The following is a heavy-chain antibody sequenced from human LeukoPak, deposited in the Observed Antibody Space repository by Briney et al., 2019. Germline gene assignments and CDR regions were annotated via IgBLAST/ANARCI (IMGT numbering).Heavy chain of an antibody. CDR2: IIPIFGTA. V-gene: IGHV1-69*05. CDR3: ARGPRDTVVRGVINFWFDP. J-gene: IGHJ5*02. CDR1: AYTFTGYY. D-gene: IGHD3-10*01. Sequence: SVKVSCKASAYTFTGYYVHWVRQAPGQGLEWMGRIIPIFGTANYAQKLQGRVTITTDESTSTAYMELSSLRSEDTAVYYCARGPRDTVVRGVINFWFDPWGQGTLVTVSS.